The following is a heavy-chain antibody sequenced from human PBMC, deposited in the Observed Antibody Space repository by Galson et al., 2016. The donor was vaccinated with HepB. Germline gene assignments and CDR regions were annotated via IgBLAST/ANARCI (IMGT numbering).Heavy chain of an antibody. J-gene: IGHJ6*02. V-gene: IGHV3-53*01. CDR3: ARALEAAAGTNFYYFGMDV. Sequence: SLRLSCAASGFTVSNNYMSWVRQAPGKGLEGVSVIYSGGRTYYTDSVKGRFTISRDSSKNTLYLQMNSLRAEDTAIYYCARALEAAAGTNFYYFGMDVWGQGTTVIVSS. D-gene: IGHD6-13*01. CDR1: GFTVSNNY. CDR2: IYSGGRT.